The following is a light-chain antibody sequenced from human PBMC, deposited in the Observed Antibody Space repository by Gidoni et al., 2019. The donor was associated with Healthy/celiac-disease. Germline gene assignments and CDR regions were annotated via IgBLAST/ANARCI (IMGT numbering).Light chain of an antibody. CDR2: DAS. CDR3: QQYNSYPLT. J-gene: IGKJ4*01. CDR1: QSISSW. Sequence: DIQMIQSPSTLSASVVDRVTITCRASQSISSWLAWYQQKPGKAPKLLIYDASSLESGVPSRFSGSGSGTEFTLAISSLQPDDFATYYCQQYNSYPLTFGGGTKVEIK. V-gene: IGKV1-5*01.